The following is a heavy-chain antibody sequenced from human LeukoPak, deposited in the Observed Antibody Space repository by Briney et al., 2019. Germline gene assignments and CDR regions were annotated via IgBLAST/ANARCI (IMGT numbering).Heavy chain of an antibody. J-gene: IGHJ5*02. D-gene: IGHD3-10*01. CDR3: AKIGGYMVRGVEHWFDP. V-gene: IGHV4-39*01. Sequence: PSETLSLTCTVSGGSISSNNYYWGWIRQPPGKGLEWFGSIDYSGSTNYNPSLKSRVTISVDTSKNQFSLKVTSVTAADTAVYYCAKIGGYMVRGVEHWFDPWGQGTLVTVSS. CDR1: GGSISSNNYY. CDR2: IDYSGST.